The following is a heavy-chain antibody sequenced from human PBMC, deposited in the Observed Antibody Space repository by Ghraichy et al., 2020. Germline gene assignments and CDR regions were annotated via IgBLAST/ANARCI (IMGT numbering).Heavy chain of an antibody. CDR2: FYYTGET. J-gene: IGHJ4*02. CDR3: ARDGTMAY. Sequence: SETLSLTCTVSGGSISSSSYYWAWIRQTPGKGLEWIGNFYYTGETSYNPSPMRRATISGDTTKNQFFLKLNSVTAADTAVYYCARDGTMAYWGQGTLVTVSS. CDR1: GGSISSSSYY. V-gene: IGHV4-39*01. D-gene: IGHD1-7*01.